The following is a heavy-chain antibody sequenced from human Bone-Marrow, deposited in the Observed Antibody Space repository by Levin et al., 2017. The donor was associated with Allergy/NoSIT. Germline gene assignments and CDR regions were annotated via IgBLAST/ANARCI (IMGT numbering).Heavy chain of an antibody. CDR1: GFNFGDYY. CDR2: IAGSSRPL. CDR3: AKGARHFQE. Sequence: GGSLRLSCAASGFNFGDYYMTWVSQPPGKGLEWLSYIAGSSRPLFYADSLRGRFTVSRDNFRNMLFLQMDNLTPEDTAVYYCAKGARHFQEWGQGTLVTVSS. V-gene: IGHV3-11*01. J-gene: IGHJ1*01.